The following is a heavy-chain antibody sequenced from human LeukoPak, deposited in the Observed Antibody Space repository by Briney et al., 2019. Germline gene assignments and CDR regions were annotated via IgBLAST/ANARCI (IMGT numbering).Heavy chain of an antibody. CDR2: IYSGGST. CDR1: GFTASSNY. Sequence: GGSLRLSCAASGFTASSNYMSWVRQAPGKGLEWVSVIYSGGSTYYADSVKGRFTISRDNSKNTLYLQMNSLRAEDTAVYYCAKGGSSWSSSWYFDLWGRGTLVTVSS. CDR3: AKGGSSWSSSWYFDL. D-gene: IGHD6-13*01. J-gene: IGHJ2*01. V-gene: IGHV3-53*01.